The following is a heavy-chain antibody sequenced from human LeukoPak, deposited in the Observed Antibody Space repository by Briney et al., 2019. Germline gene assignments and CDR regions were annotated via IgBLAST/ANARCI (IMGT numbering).Heavy chain of an antibody. V-gene: IGHV3-74*01. CDR2: INTDGSIT. CDR3: AKDRPIEY. CDR1: GFTFTGYG. Sequence: GGSLRLSCKASGFTFTGYGMHWVRQAPGKGLVWVSRINTDGSITNYADSVKGRFTVSRDNAKNTVYLQMNSLRAEDTAVYYCAKDRPIEYWGQGTLVTVSS. J-gene: IGHJ4*02.